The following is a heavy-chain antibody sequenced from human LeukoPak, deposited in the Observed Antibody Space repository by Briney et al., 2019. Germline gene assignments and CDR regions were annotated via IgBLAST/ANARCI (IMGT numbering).Heavy chain of an antibody. Sequence: ASVKVSCKASGYTFTNYAMHWVRQAPGQRLEWMGWINAGNGNTKYSQEFQGRVTISRDTSASTAYMELSSLRSEDMAVYYCAREERVLRYFDWLLGYWGQGTLVTVSS. CDR2: INAGNGNT. J-gene: IGHJ4*02. D-gene: IGHD3-9*01. V-gene: IGHV1-3*03. CDR3: AREERVLRYFDWLLGY. CDR1: GYTFTNYA.